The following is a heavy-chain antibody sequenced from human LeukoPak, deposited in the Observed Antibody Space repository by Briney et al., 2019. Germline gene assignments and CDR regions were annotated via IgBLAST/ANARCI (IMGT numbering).Heavy chain of an antibody. CDR2: INSDGSST. CDR3: AREAYYYDSSRSHDAFDI. Sequence: GGSLRLSCAASGFTFSSYWMHWVRHAPGKGLVWVSRINSDGSSTSYADSVKGRFTISRDNAKNTLYLQMNSLRAEDTAVYYCAREAYYYDSSRSHDAFDIWGQGTMVTVSS. D-gene: IGHD3-22*01. V-gene: IGHV3-74*01. CDR1: GFTFSSYW. J-gene: IGHJ3*02.